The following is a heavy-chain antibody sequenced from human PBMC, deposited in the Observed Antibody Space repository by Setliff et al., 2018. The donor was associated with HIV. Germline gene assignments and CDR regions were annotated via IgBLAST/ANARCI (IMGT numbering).Heavy chain of an antibody. CDR1: GGSISGYY. J-gene: IGHJ6*03. CDR2: IYYSGST. D-gene: IGHD3-16*01. CDR3: ARHAPYPPWAYYYYMDV. Sequence: PSETLSLTCTVSGGSISGYYWSWIRQPPGKGLEWIGYIYYSGSTNCNPSLKSRVTISVDTSKNQFSLKLSSVTAADTAVYYCARHAPYPPWAYYYYMDVWGKGTTVTVSS. V-gene: IGHV4-59*08.